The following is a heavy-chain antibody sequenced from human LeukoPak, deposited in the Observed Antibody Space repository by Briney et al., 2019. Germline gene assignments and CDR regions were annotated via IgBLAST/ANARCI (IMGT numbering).Heavy chain of an antibody. CDR3: ARVPGVFYDTLTGYGSGWFDP. Sequence: PSETLSLTCTVSGYSIRSGYYWGWVRQSPGRGLEGIGTVYHSWSTYYNPSLRSRVSISVDTSKNRFSLNLRSVTAADTAVYYCARVPGVFYDTLTGYGSGWFDPWGQGTLVTVPS. D-gene: IGHD2-15*01. CDR2: VYHSWST. J-gene: IGHJ5*02. V-gene: IGHV4-38-2*02. CDR1: GYSIRSGYY.